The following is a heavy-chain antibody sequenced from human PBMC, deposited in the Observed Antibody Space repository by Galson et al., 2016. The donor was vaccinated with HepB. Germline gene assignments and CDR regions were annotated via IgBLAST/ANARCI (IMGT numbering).Heavy chain of an antibody. Sequence: SLRLSCAASGFTFGDYYMSWIRQPPGKGLEWVSFISTDGIRRHYGESVEGRFTVSRDNVKNSLYLYINNPRADDTAVYYCARVLSHGMDVWSQGTTVIVSS. CDR1: GFTFGDYY. CDR2: ISTDGIRR. CDR3: ARVLSHGMDV. J-gene: IGHJ6*02. V-gene: IGHV3-11*01.